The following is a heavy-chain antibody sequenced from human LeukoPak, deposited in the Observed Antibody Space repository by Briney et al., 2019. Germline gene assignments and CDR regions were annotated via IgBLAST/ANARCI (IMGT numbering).Heavy chain of an antibody. CDR3: AKAPYSSSWYRFFNS. V-gene: IGHV3-7*01. D-gene: IGHD6-13*01. CDR1: GFTFSSYW. Sequence: GGSLRLSCAASGFTFSSYWMSWVRQAPGKGPEWVANIKQDGSEKYYVDSVKGRFTISRDNAKNSLFLQMNSLRAEDTAVYYCAKAPYSSSWYRFFNSWGQGTLVTVSS. J-gene: IGHJ4*02. CDR2: IKQDGSEK.